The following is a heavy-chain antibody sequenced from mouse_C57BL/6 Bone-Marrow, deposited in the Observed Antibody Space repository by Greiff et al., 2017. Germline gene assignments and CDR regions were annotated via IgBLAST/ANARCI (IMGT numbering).Heavy chain of an antibody. CDR3: ARGTGTLYYFDY. Sequence: QVQLQQPGAELVRPGSSVKLSCKASGYTFTSYWMDWVKQRPGQGLEWIGNIYPSDSETHYNQKFKDKATLTVDTSSSTAYMQLSSLTSEDSAVYYCARGTGTLYYFDYWGQGTTLTVSS. CDR2: IYPSDSET. D-gene: IGHD4-1*01. V-gene: IGHV1-61*01. J-gene: IGHJ2*01. CDR1: GYTFTSYW.